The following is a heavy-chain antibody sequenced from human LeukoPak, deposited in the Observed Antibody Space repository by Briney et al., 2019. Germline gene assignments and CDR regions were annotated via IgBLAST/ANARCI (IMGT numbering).Heavy chain of an antibody. J-gene: IGHJ4*02. CDR1: GGSISSGSYY. Sequence: SQTLSLTCTVSGGSISSGSYYWSWIRQPAGKGLEWIGRIYTSGSTNYNPSLKSRVTISVDTSKNQFSLKLSSVTAADTAVYYCARGGVRRGYYDYWGQGTLVTVSS. CDR3: ARGGVRRGYYDY. V-gene: IGHV4-61*02. D-gene: IGHD1-14*01. CDR2: IYTSGST.